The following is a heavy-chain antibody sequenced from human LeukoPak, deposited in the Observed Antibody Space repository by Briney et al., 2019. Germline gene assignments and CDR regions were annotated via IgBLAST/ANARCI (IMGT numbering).Heavy chain of an antibody. CDR2: IYYSGST. V-gene: IGHV4-59*08. CDR1: GGSISSYY. Sequence: SETLSLTCTVSGGSISSYYWSWIRQPPGKGLEWIGYIYYSGSTNYNPSLKSRVTISVDTSKNQFSLKLSSVTAADTAVYYCARFYYGSGSPPLDYWGQGTLVTVSS. D-gene: IGHD3-10*01. J-gene: IGHJ4*02. CDR3: ARFYYGSGSPPLDY.